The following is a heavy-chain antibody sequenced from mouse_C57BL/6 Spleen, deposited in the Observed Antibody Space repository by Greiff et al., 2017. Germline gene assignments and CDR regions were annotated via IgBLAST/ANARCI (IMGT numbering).Heavy chain of an antibody. V-gene: IGHV1-82*01. CDR2: IYPGDGDT. CDR3: ARRDDYFDY. CDR1: GYAFSSSW. J-gene: IGHJ2*01. Sequence: VQVVESGPELVKPGASVKISCKASGYAFSSSWMNWVKQRPGKGLEWIGRIYPGDGDTNYNGKFKGKATLTADKSSSTAYMQLSSLTSEDSAVYFCARRDDYFDYWGQGTTLTVSS.